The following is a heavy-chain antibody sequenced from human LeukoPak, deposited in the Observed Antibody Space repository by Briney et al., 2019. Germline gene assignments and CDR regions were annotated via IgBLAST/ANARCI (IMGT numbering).Heavy chain of an antibody. Sequence: GGSLRLSCAASGFTFSSYAMHWVRQAPGKGLEWVAVISYDGSNKYYADSVKGRLTISRDNSKNTLYLQMNSLRAEDTAVYYCARTYGSGSYGEYYFDYWGQGTLVTVSS. J-gene: IGHJ4*02. CDR1: GFTFSSYA. CDR2: ISYDGSNK. D-gene: IGHD3-10*01. V-gene: IGHV3-30*04. CDR3: ARTYGSGSYGEYYFDY.